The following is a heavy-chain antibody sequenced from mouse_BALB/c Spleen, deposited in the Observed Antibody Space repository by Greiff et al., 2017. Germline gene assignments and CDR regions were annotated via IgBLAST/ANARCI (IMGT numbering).Heavy chain of an antibody. CDR2: ISDGGSYT. V-gene: IGHV5-4*02. CDR1: GFTFSDYY. Sequence: EVKLVESGGGLVKPGGSLKLSCAASGFTFSDYYMSWVRQTPDKRLEWVATISDGGSYTYYPDSVKGRFTISRDNAKNNLYLQMSSLKSEDTAMYYCARGQVGRGGYAMDYWGQGTSVTVSS. D-gene: IGHD2-14*01. CDR3: ARGQVGRGGYAMDY. J-gene: IGHJ4*01.